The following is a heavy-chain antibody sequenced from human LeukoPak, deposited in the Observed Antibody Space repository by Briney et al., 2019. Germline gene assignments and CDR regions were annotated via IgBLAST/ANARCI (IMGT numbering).Heavy chain of an antibody. CDR2: ISAYNGNT. D-gene: IGHD1-26*01. V-gene: IGHV1-18*01. CDR3: ARAPIVGATEDY. Sequence: ASVKVSCKASGYTFTGYGISWVRQAPGQGLEWMGWISAYNGNTNYAQKLQGRVTMTTDTSTSTAYMELRSRRSDDTAVYYCARAPIVGATEDYWGQGTLVTVSS. J-gene: IGHJ4*02. CDR1: GYTFTGYG.